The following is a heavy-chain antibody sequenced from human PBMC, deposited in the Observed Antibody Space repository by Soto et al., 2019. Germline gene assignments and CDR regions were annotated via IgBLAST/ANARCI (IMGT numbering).Heavy chain of an antibody. D-gene: IGHD4-17*01. J-gene: IGHJ4*03. Sequence: PSETLSLTCTVSGGSISSGDYYWSWIRQPPGKGLEWIGYIYYSGSTYYNPSLKSRVTISVDTSKNQFSLKLSSVTAADTAVYYCARGGTTVVSNVDYWGQGTTVTVSS. CDR1: GGSISSGDYY. CDR2: IYYSGST. V-gene: IGHV4-30-4*01. CDR3: ARGGTTVVSNVDY.